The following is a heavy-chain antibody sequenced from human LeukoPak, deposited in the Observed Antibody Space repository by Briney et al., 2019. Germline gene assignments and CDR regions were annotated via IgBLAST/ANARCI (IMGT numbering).Heavy chain of an antibody. Sequence: ASVKVSCKASGGTFSSYAISWVRQAPGQGLEWMGGIIPIFGTANYAQKFQGGVTITTDESTSTAYMELSSLRSEDTAVYYCARKSLDDFWSGLDYWGQGTLVTVSS. V-gene: IGHV1-69*05. D-gene: IGHD3-3*01. CDR3: ARKSLDDFWSGLDY. CDR2: IIPIFGTA. CDR1: GGTFSSYA. J-gene: IGHJ4*02.